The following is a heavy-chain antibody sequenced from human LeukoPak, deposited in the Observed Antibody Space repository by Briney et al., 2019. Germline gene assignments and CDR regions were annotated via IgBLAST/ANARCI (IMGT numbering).Heavy chain of an antibody. CDR1: GFTFDDYG. J-gene: IGHJ6*03. Sequence: PGGSLRLSCAASGFTFDDYGMSWVRQAPGKGLEWVSGINWNGGSTGYADSVKGRFTISRDNAKNSLDLQMNSLRAEDTALYYRARGTGDIVVVPAAYYMDVWGKGTTVTVSS. V-gene: IGHV3-20*04. D-gene: IGHD2-2*01. CDR2: INWNGGST. CDR3: ARGTGDIVVVPAAYYMDV.